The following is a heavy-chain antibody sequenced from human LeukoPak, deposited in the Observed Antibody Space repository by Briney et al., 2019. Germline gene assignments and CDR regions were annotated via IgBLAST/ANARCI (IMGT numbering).Heavy chain of an antibody. V-gene: IGHV3-53*01. J-gene: IGHJ4*02. CDR1: GVSISTYY. D-gene: IGHD4/OR15-4a*01. CDR3: ARRAGAYSHPYDY. Sequence: ETLSLTCTVSGVSISTYYWSWIRQPPGKGLEWVSFIYSGTTHYSDSVKGRFTISRDNSKNTLYLQMNSLRAEDTAVYYCARRAGAYSHPYDYWGQGTLVTVSS. CDR2: IYSGTT.